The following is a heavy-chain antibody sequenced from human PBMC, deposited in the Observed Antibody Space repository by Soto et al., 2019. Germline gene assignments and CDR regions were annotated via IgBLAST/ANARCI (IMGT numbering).Heavy chain of an antibody. J-gene: IGHJ4*02. D-gene: IGHD2-15*01. Sequence: GASVKVSCKASGYTFTSYGISWVRQAPGQGLEWMGWISAYNGNTNYAQKLQGRVTMTTDTSTSTAYMELRSLRSDDTAVYYCAKLVGGVAAWFKNFDYGGKGPLVTVS. V-gene: IGHV1-18*01. CDR1: GYTFTSYG. CDR2: ISAYNGNT. CDR3: AKLVGGVAAWFKNFDY.